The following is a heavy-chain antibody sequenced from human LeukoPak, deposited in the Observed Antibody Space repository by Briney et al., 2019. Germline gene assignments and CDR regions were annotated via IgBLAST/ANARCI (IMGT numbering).Heavy chain of an antibody. D-gene: IGHD5-24*01. V-gene: IGHV3-48*01. J-gene: IGHJ3*02. CDR1: GFTFSSYS. Sequence: GGSLRLSCAASGFTFSSYSMNWVRQAPGKGLEWVSYISSSSSTIYYADSVKGRFTISRDNAKNSLYLQMNSLRAEDMALYYCAKEGGATITGAFDIWGQGTMVTVSS. CDR2: ISSSSSTI. CDR3: AKEGGATITGAFDI.